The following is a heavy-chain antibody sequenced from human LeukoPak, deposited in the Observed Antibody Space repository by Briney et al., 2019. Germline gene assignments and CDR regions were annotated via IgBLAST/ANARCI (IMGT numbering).Heavy chain of an antibody. CDR2: ISWNSGSI. J-gene: IGHJ4*02. D-gene: IGHD3-10*01. CDR3: AKGRSPYYYGSGSYYSLYYFDY. CDR1: GFTFSDYY. V-gene: IGHV3-9*01. Sequence: GGSLRLSCAASGFTFSDYYMSWIRQAPGKGLEWVSGISWNSGSIGYADSVKGRFTISRDNAKNSLYLQMNSLRAEDTALYYCAKGRSPYYYGSGSYYSLYYFDYWGQGTLVTVSS.